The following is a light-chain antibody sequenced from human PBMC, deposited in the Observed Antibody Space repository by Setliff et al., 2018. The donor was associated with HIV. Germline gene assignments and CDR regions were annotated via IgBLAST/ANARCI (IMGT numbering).Light chain of an antibody. CDR1: SNDVGGYIY. V-gene: IGLV2-11*01. Sequence: SVLGQPRSVSGSPGQSVTISCTGTSNDVGGYIYVSWYQHHPGKAPKLMIYEVSKRPSGVPDRFYGSKSGNTASLTISGLQAEDEADYYCCSYAGTPYVFGTGTKVTV. J-gene: IGLJ1*01. CDR3: CSYAGTPYV. CDR2: EVS.